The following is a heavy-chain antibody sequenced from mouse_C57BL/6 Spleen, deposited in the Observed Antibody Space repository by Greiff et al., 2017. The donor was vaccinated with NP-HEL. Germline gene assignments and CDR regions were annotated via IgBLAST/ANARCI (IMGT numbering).Heavy chain of an antibody. CDR3: AREGNYLGDY. Sequence: QVQLQQPGAELVRPGSSVKLSCKASGYTFTSYWMHWVKQRPIQGLEWIGNIDPSDSETHYNQKFKDKATLTVDKSSSTAYMQLSSLTSEDSAVYYCAREGNYLGDYWGQGTSVTVSS. CDR1: GYTFTSYW. D-gene: IGHD2-1*01. CDR2: IDPSDSET. V-gene: IGHV1-52*01. J-gene: IGHJ4*01.